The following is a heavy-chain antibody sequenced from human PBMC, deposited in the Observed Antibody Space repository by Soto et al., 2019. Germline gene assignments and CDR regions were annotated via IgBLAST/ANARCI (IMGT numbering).Heavy chain of an antibody. V-gene: IGHV1-69*12. CDR3: ASLDRSASVNTFHYCFVMYV. Sequence: QVQLVQCRAEVKKPGSSVKVTCKASGGNFSSYAVSWVRQAPGQGLEWMGGIIPIFGTANYAQRLQGRVQITADESTSTAYMELSSLRSEETAVYYCASLDRSASVNTFHYCFVMYVWGQGTTVTLSS. J-gene: IGHJ6*01. CDR2: IIPIFGTA. CDR1: GGNFSSYA.